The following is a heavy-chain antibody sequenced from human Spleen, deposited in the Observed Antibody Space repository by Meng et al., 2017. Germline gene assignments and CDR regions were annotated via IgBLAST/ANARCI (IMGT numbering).Heavy chain of an antibody. CDR3: ARGFSISISNWYYS. D-gene: IGHD3-3*02. CDR1: GYTFSSYT. V-gene: IGHV1-3*01. CDR2: INAGGGDT. J-gene: IGHJ5*01. Sequence: ASVKVSCKASGYTFSSYTIHWVRQAPGQRLEWMGWINAGGGDTKYSQKLQGRVTITRDTSASTAYMELSSLRSEDTAVYYCARGFSISISNWYYSCGQAILTVSS.